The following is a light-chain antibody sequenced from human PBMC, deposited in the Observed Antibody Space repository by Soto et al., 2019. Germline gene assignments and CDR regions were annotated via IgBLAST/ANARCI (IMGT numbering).Light chain of an antibody. J-gene: IGLJ1*01. Sequence: QSVLTQAASVSGSPGQSITISCTGTSSAISIYSYVSWYQQHTTNAPKLMIYGVSNRPSRISNRFSGAKSGNTASLTISGLQVEDEDDYYCCSYTSSTNSVFGAGTKVTVL. CDR2: GVS. CDR1: SSAISIYSY. V-gene: IGLV2-14*01. CDR3: CSYTSSTNSV.